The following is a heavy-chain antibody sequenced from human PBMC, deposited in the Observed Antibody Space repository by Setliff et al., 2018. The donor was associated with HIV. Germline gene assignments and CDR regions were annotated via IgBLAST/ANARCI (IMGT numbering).Heavy chain of an antibody. CDR2: INEDGSEK. CDR1: GFMFNKNY. CDR3: ALLWPFDY. V-gene: IGHV3-7*03. D-gene: IGHD3-10*01. J-gene: IGHJ4*02. Sequence: GESLKISCTASGFMFNKNYMSWVRQAPGKGLEWVANINEDGSEKYYVDSVKGRFTISRDNAENSLSLQMNSLRGEDTAVYYCALLWPFDYWGQGALVTVSS.